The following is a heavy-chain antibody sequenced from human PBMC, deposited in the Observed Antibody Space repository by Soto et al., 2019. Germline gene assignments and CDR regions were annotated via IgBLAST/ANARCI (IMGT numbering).Heavy chain of an antibody. J-gene: IGHJ5*01. CDR2: IFYSGST. Sequence: QVQLQESGPGLVKPSETLSLTYTVSGGSISSYYWSWIRQPPGKGLEWIGFIFYSGSTSYNPSLTSRVTISIDTAEYQCSLKLNSVPAADTAVYYCASMIGDPVLSFDSWGQGTLVAVSS. CDR1: GGSISSYY. D-gene: IGHD3-10*02. V-gene: IGHV4-59*01. CDR3: ASMIGDPVLSFDS.